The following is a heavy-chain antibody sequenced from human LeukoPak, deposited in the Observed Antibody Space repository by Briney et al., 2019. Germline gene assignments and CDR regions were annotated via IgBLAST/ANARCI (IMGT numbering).Heavy chain of an antibody. CDR1: GFTFSDYN. CDR3: AGEAASFYALDV. D-gene: IGHD6-13*01. J-gene: IGHJ6*02. CDR2: IRSGDGAI. Sequence: GGSLRLSCVASGFTFSDYNMNWVRRAPGKGLEWISYIRSGDGAIYYADCVKGRFTISRDNAEKSVYLQMSSLRAEDTALYYCAGEAASFYALDVWGQGTTVTVSS. V-gene: IGHV3-48*01.